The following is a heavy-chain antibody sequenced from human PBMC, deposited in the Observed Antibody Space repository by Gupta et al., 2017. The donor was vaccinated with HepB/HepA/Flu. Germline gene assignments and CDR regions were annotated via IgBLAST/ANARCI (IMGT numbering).Heavy chain of an antibody. Sequence: EVYLLESGGGLRQPGGSLRLSCGASGFSVDSHGMNWVRQAPGKGLEWISQISVSGGVGYYADSVKGRFSISRDASKNTIYLQMNSLRAEDTAVYYCARNISSGAFDSWGQGTLVTVSS. D-gene: IGHD3-22*01. CDR3: ARNISSGAFDS. CDR1: GFSVDSHG. J-gene: IGHJ4*02. V-gene: IGHV3-23*01. CDR2: ISVSGGVG.